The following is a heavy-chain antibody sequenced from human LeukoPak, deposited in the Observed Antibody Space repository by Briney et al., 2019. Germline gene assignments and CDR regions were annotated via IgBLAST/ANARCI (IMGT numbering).Heavy chain of an antibody. CDR3: ARDGPYCTSTNCYFDY. Sequence: PGGSLRLSCAASGFTFSSYAMSWVRQAPGKGLEWVSAISGSGGSTYYADSVKGRFTISRGNAKNSLFLQMNSLRAEDTAVYYCARDGPYCTSTNCYFDYWGQGTLVTVSS. V-gene: IGHV3-23*01. CDR2: ISGSGGST. CDR1: GFTFSSYA. J-gene: IGHJ4*02. D-gene: IGHD2-2*01.